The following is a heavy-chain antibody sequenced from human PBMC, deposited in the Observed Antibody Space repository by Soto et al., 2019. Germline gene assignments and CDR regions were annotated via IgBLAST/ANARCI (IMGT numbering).Heavy chain of an antibody. V-gene: IGHV4-59*11. CDR1: GGSLSDLY. CDR2: THYSGNN. CDR3: ERGSGYNYLGL. D-gene: IGHD5-12*01. J-gene: IGHJ4*02. Sequence: SETLSLTCSVSGGSLSDLYWSWIRQPPGKGLEWIGYTHYSGNNNYNPSLKSRVTISIDTSKNQFSLRLTSVAAADTAVYFCERGSGYNYLGLWGQVDVVTVSS.